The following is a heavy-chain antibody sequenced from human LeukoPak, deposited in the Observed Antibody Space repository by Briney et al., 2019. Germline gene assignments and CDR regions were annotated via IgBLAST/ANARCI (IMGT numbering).Heavy chain of an antibody. CDR1: GGSISSSSYY. D-gene: IGHD2-2*01. J-gene: IGHJ4*02. V-gene: IGHV4-39*01. CDR2: IYYSGST. CDR3: ARPYCSSTSCPYRGYFDY. Sequence: SETLSLTCTVSGGSISSSSYYWGWIRQPPGKGLEWIGSIYYSGSTYYNPSLKSRVTISVDTSKNQFSLKLSSVTAADTAVYYCARPYCSSTSCPYRGYFDYWGQGTLVTVSS.